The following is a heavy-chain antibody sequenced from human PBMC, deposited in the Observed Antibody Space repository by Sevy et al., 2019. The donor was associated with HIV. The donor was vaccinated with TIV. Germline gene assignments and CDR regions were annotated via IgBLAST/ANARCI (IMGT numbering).Heavy chain of an antibody. J-gene: IGHJ5*02. CDR2: IWYDGSNK. CDR1: VFNLRNYG. CDR3: ARAEGRRYFDPSGWFDP. V-gene: IGHV3-33*01. D-gene: IGHD3-9*01. Sequence: GSLRLSCAASVFNLRNYGMHWVRQAPGKGLEWVAVIWYDGSNKYYGDSVKGRFTISRDNSKNTVYLQMNSLRAEDTALYYCARAEGRRYFDPSGWFDPWGQGTLVTVSS.